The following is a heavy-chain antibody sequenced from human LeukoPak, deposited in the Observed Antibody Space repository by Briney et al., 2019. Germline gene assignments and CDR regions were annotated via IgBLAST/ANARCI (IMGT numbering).Heavy chain of an antibody. Sequence: SEILSLTCTVSGGSISSYYWSWIRQPPGKGLEWIGYIYYSGSTNYNPSLKSRVTISVDTSKNQFSLKLSSVTAADTAVYYCARNIKAYDFWSGYYNYGMDVWGQGTTVTVSS. CDR1: GGSISSYY. D-gene: IGHD3-3*01. V-gene: IGHV4-59*01. CDR2: IYYSGST. CDR3: ARNIKAYDFWSGYYNYGMDV. J-gene: IGHJ6*02.